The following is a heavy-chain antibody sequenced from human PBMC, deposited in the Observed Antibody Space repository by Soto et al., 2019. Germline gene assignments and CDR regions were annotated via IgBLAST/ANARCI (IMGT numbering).Heavy chain of an antibody. Sequence: QVQLVESGGGVVQPGRSLRLSCAASGFTFSSYAMHWVRQAPGKGLEWVAVISYDGSNKYYADSVKGRFTISRDNSKNTLYLQMNSLRAEDTAVYYRARYESGYGMDYWGQGTLVTVSS. CDR3: ARYESGYGMDY. J-gene: IGHJ4*02. CDR2: ISYDGSNK. CDR1: GFTFSSYA. V-gene: IGHV3-30-3*01. D-gene: IGHD5-12*01.